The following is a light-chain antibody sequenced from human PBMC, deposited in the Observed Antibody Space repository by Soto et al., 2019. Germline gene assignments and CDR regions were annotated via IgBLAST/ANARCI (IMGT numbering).Light chain of an antibody. CDR1: QSISSW. Sequence: DIQMTQSPSTLSASVGDRVTITCRASQSISSWLAWYQQKPGQAPRLLIYDVSTLQSGVPSRFSGSGSATEFTLTIRSLQPDDFATYYCQQYNSYSRYTFGQGTKLEIK. CDR2: DVS. CDR3: QQYNSYSRYT. V-gene: IGKV1-5*01. J-gene: IGKJ2*01.